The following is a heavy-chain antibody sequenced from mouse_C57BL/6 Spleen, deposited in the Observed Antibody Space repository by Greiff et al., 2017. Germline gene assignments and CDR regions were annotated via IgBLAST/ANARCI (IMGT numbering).Heavy chain of an antibody. CDR2: ISYDGSN. D-gene: IGHD2-5*01. J-gene: IGHJ4*01. V-gene: IGHV3-6*01. CDR1: GYSITSGYY. CDR3: ARASNDAMDY. Sequence: EVKLQESGPGLVKPSQSLSLTCSVTGYSITSGYYWNWIRQFPGNKLEWMGYISYDGSNNYNPSLKNRISITRDTSKNQFFLKLNSVTTEDTATYYCARASNDAMDYWGQGTSVTVSS.